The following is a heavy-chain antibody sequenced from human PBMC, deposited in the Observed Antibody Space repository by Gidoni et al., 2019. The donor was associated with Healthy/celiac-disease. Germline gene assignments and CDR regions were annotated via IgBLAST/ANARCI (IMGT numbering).Heavy chain of an antibody. CDR2: IYYSGST. J-gene: IGHJ4*02. D-gene: IGHD3-10*01. Sequence: QLQLQESGPGLVKPSETLSLTCTVSGGSISSSSYYWGWIRQPPGKGLEWIGSIYYSGSTYYNPSLKSRVTISVDTSKNQFSLKLSSVTAADTAVYYCARQGIRFSHFDYWGQGTLVTVSS. CDR3: ARQGIRFSHFDY. V-gene: IGHV4-39*01. CDR1: GGSISSSSYY.